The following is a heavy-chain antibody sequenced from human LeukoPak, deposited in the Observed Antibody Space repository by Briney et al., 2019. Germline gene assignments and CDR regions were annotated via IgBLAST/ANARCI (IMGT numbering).Heavy chain of an antibody. CDR2: IKRDGSEK. CDR3: ARDASGSYSSPLHFDY. V-gene: IGHV3-7*01. CDR1: GFTFSSYW. J-gene: IGHJ4*02. D-gene: IGHD1-26*01. Sequence: GGSLRLSCAASGFTFSSYWMSWVRQAPGKGLEWVANIKRDGSEKYYVDSVKGRFTISRDNAKNSLYLQMNSLRAEDTAVYYCARDASGSYSSPLHFDYWGQGTLVTVSS.